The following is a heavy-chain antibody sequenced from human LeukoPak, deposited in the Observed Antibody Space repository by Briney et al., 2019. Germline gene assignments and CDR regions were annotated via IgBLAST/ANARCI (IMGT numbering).Heavy chain of an antibody. CDR2: ISSSGSTI. CDR3: ASPSSAYAFDI. CDR1: GFTFSDYY. Sequence: GGSLRLSCAASGFTFSDYYMSWIRQAPGKGLEWVSYISSSGSTIYYADSVRGRFTISRDNAKNSLYLQMNSLRAEDTAVYYCASPSSAYAFDIWGQGTMVTVSS. J-gene: IGHJ3*02. D-gene: IGHD3-22*01. V-gene: IGHV3-11*04.